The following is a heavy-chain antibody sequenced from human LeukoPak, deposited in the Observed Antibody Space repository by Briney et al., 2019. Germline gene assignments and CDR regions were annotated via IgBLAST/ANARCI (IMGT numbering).Heavy chain of an antibody. CDR1: GGSFSGYY. J-gene: IGHJ4*02. Sequence: SETLSLTCAVYGGSFSGYYWSWIRQPPGKGLEWIGEINHSGSTNYNPSLKSRVTISVDTSKNQFSLKLSSVTAADTAVYYCARGSRRRDGYKPIDYWAREPWSPSPQ. V-gene: IGHV4-34*01. D-gene: IGHD5-24*01. CDR3: ARGSRRRDGYKPIDY. CDR2: INHSGST.